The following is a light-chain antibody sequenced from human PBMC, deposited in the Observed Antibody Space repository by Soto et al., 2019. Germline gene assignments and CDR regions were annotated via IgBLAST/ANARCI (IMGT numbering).Light chain of an antibody. CDR2: GAS. V-gene: IGKV3-15*01. CDR3: QQYNNWPLT. Sequence: IVMTQSPATLSVSPGESATLSCRASQSVSGTLAWYQQKPGQAPRLLIYGASTRATGIPARFSGSGSGTVFTLTMSSLQSEDFAVYYCQQYNNWPLTFGGGTKVEIK. J-gene: IGKJ4*01. CDR1: QSVSGT.